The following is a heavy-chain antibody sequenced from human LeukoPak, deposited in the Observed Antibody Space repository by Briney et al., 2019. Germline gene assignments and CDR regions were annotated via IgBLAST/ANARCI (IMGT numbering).Heavy chain of an antibody. Sequence: TGGSLRLSCAASGFTFSSYEMDWVRQAPGKGLNWVSSISSSSSYIYYADSVKGRFTISRDNAKNSLYLQMNSLRAEDTAVYYCARIPGIAAAGERGDPWGQGTLVTVSS. CDR3: ARIPGIAAAGERGDP. V-gene: IGHV3-21*01. CDR1: GFTFSSYE. J-gene: IGHJ5*02. CDR2: ISSSSSYI. D-gene: IGHD6-13*01.